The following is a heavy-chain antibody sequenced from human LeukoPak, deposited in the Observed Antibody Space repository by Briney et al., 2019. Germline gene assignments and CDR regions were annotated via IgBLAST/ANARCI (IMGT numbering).Heavy chain of an antibody. D-gene: IGHD3-22*01. Sequence: SDTLSLTCAVSGHSISTSNGWGWIRQPPGKGLEWIGYIYYSGSTFYDPSLKSRVTMSVDTSNNQFSLKLSSVTAVYSAVYYCARNDYEISGFDFWGQGALVTVSS. J-gene: IGHJ4*02. V-gene: IGHV4-28*01. CDR1: GHSISTSNG. CDR2: IYYSGST. CDR3: ARNDYEISGFDF.